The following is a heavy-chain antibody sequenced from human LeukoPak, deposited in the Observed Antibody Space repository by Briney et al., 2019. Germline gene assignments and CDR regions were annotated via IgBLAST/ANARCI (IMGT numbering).Heavy chain of an antibody. CDR2: INPNSGGT. J-gene: IGHJ4*02. V-gene: IGHV1-2*02. Sequence: ASVKVSCKASGYTITGYYMHWVRQAPGQGLEWMGWINPNSGGTNYAQKFQGRVTMTRDTSISTAYMELSRLRSDDTAVYYCASVDYGGVGFDYWGQGTLVTVSS. D-gene: IGHD4-23*01. CDR1: GYTITGYY. CDR3: ASVDYGGVGFDY.